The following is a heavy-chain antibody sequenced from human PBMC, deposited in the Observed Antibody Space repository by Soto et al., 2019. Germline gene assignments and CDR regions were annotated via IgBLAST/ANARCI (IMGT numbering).Heavy chain of an antibody. CDR2: ISSSSSYI. J-gene: IGHJ5*02. Sequence: EVQLVESGGGLVKPGGSLRLSCAASGFTFSSYSMNWVRQAPGKGLEWVSSISSSSSYIYYADSVKGRFTISRDNAKKPPYLQMNSLRAEDTAVYYCASYLRPFIAAAGMWFDPWGQGTLVTVSS. CDR1: GFTFSSYS. CDR3: ASYLRPFIAAAGMWFDP. V-gene: IGHV3-21*01. D-gene: IGHD6-13*01.